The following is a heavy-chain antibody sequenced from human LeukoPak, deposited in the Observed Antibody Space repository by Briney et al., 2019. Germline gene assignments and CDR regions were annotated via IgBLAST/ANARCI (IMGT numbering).Heavy chain of an antibody. CDR1: GFTFSSFW. J-gene: IGHJ4*02. V-gene: IGHV3-7*01. CDR3: ARGGRVGASDY. CDR2: IKSGGSEK. D-gene: IGHD1-26*01. Sequence: GGSLRLSCAASGFTFSSFWMTWVRQAPGKGLEWVANIKSGGSEKFYVDSVKGRFTISRDNAKNSLYLQMNSLRVEDTAVYYCARGGRVGASDYWGQGTLVTVSS.